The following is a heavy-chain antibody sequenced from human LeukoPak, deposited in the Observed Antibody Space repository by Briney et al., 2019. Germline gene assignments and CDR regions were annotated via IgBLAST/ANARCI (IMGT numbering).Heavy chain of an antibody. Sequence: SETLSLTCTVSGYSISSGYYWGWIRQPPGKGLEWIGSIYHSGSTYYNPSLKSRVTISVDTSKNQFSLKLSSVTAADTAVYYCARGDYLYYFDYWGQGTLVTVS. CDR1: GYSISSGYY. J-gene: IGHJ4*02. D-gene: IGHD2-21*01. V-gene: IGHV4-38-2*02. CDR2: IYHSGST. CDR3: ARGDYLYYFDY.